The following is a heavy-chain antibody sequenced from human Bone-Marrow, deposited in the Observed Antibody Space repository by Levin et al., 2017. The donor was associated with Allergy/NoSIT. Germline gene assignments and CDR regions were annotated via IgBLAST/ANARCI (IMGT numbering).Heavy chain of an antibody. CDR2: IRSKAYGVTT. Sequence: AGGSLRLSCTTSGFNFGDYAMSWVRQAPGKGLEWISFIRSKAYGVTTEYAASVRGRFTITRDDARGIVYLQMNSLKTEDTAVYFCTRALRHGGFRVSSAGTYSYHYYMDVWGTGTTVTVSS. V-gene: IGHV3-49*04. J-gene: IGHJ6*03. CDR1: GFNFGDYA. CDR3: TRALRHGGFRVSSAGTYSYHYYMDV. D-gene: IGHD3-16*01.